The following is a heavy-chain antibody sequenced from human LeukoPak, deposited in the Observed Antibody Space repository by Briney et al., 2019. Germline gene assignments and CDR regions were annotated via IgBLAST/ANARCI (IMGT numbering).Heavy chain of an antibody. CDR3: AKDDAWLQYGN. J-gene: IGHJ4*02. V-gene: IGHV3-23*01. Sequence: GGSLRLSCAASGFTLSSYAMSWVRQAPGKGLEWVSGISPNGVITYYADSVKGRFTISRDNSKGTVYLQMNSLRPEDTAVYYCAKDDAWLQYGNWGRGTLVTVSS. D-gene: IGHD5-24*01. CDR1: GFTLSSYA. CDR2: ISPNGVIT.